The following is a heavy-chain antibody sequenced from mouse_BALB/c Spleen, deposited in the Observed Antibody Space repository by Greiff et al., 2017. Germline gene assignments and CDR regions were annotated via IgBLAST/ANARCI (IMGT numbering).Heavy chain of an antibody. D-gene: IGHD4-1*01. V-gene: IGHV5-2*01. CDR3: ARHRNWTGGWYFDV. J-gene: IGHJ1*01. Sequence: DVHLVESGGGLVQPGESLKLSCESNEYEFPSHDMSWVRKTPEKRLELVAAINSDGGSTYYPDTMERRFIISRDNTKKTLYLQMSSLRSEDTALYYCARHRNWTGGWYFDVWGAGTTVTVSS. CDR2: INSDGGST. CDR1: EYEFPSHD.